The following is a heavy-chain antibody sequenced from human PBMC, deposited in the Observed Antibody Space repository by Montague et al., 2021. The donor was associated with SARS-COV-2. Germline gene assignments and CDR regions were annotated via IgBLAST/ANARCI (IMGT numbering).Heavy chain of an antibody. V-gene: IGHV3-48*03. CDR1: GFTFSSYE. D-gene: IGHD5-18*01. J-gene: IGHJ4*02. Sequence: SLRLSCAASGFTFSSYEMNWVRQAPGKGLEWVSYISSSGSTIYYADSVKGRFTISRDNAKNSLYLQMNSLRAEDTAGYYCARADTAMVIYFDYWGQGTLVTVSS. CDR3: ARADTAMVIYFDY. CDR2: ISSSGSTI.